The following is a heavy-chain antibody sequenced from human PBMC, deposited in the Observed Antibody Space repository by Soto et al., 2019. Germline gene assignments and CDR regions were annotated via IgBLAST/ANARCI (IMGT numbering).Heavy chain of an antibody. Sequence: GGSLRLSCAASGFTFSSYAMSWVRQAPGKGRECVSTISGSGGTTYYADSVKGRFTISRDNSKNTLYLQMNSLRAEDTAVYYCARMAVAGPFAYWGQGTLATVPS. D-gene: IGHD6-19*01. V-gene: IGHV3-23*01. J-gene: IGHJ4*02. CDR1: GFTFSSYA. CDR3: ARMAVAGPFAY. CDR2: ISGSGGTT.